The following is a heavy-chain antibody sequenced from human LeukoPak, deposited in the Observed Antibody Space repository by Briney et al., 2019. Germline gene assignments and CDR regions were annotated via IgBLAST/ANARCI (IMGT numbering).Heavy chain of an antibody. D-gene: IGHD3-10*02. Sequence: GGSLRLSCTGSGFRFGGYALSWVRQAPGEGLEWVGFIRSKALYGTSEYAASVEGRFTISRDDSKSIAYLQMNSLKTEDTAVYFCVRESVRDYYFDYWGQGTLVTVSS. J-gene: IGHJ4*02. CDR1: GFRFGGYA. CDR2: IRSKALYGTS. CDR3: VRESVRDYYFDY. V-gene: IGHV3-49*04.